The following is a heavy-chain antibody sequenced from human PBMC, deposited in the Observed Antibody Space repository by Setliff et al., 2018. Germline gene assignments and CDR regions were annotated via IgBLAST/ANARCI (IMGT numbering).Heavy chain of an antibody. CDR1: GYTFTTYY. V-gene: IGHV1-46*01. Sequence: ASVKVSCKTSGYTFTTYYIHWVRQAPGQGLEWMGIINPNGGSTSYAQTFQGRVTMTRDTYTSTVYMELSSLRSEDTAVYYCVRAPPNCSGGSCYYMDVWAKGTTVTVS. CDR3: VRAPPNCSGGSCYYMDV. J-gene: IGHJ6*03. CDR2: INPNGGST. D-gene: IGHD2-15*01.